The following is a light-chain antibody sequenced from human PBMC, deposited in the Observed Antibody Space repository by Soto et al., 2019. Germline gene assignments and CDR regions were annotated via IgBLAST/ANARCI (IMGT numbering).Light chain of an antibody. CDR3: QVWDIMTDNYV. CDR1: NIGNKR. CDR2: YDS. Sequence: SYELTKPPSVSGAPEKTATITCGGNNIGNKRVHWYRQKPGQATVLLISYDSDRPSGIPGRFSGSNSENTATLTISRVEAGDEADYYCQVWDIMTDNYVFGSGTKLTVL. V-gene: IGLV3-21*04. J-gene: IGLJ1*01.